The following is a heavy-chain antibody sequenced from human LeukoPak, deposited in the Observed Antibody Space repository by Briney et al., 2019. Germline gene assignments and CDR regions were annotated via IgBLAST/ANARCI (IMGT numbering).Heavy chain of an antibody. V-gene: IGHV1-8*01. CDR3: TGGRKVDYDFWREGYYYYGMDV. Sequence: WASVKVSCKASGYTFTSYDINWVRQATGQGLEWMGWMNPNSGNTGYARKFQGRVTMTRNTSISTAYMDLSSLRSEDTAVYYCTGGRKVDYDFWREGYYYYGMDVWGQGTTVTVSS. CDR2: MNPNSGNT. J-gene: IGHJ6*02. CDR1: GYTFTSYD. D-gene: IGHD3-3*01.